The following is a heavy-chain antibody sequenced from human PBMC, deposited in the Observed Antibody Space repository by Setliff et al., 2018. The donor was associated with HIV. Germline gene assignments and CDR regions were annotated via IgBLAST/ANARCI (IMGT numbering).Heavy chain of an antibody. CDR2: IYTSGST. D-gene: IGHD3-3*01. V-gene: IGHV4-61*02. CDR1: GGSINSGTYY. CDR3: ARDTNLLDYNFWSGYSRGWFDP. Sequence: PSETLSLTCAVSGGSINSGTYYWSWIRQPAGKGLEWIGRIYTSGSTNYNPSLKSRVIISADTSKNQFSLKLSSVTAADTAVYYCARDTNLLDYNFWSGYSRGWFDPWGQGTLVTAPQ. J-gene: IGHJ5*02.